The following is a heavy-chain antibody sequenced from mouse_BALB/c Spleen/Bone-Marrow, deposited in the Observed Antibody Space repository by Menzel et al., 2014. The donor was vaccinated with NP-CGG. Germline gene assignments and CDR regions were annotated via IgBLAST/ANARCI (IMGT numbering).Heavy chain of an antibody. V-gene: IGHV1-62-2*01. J-gene: IGHJ2*01. CDR2: FYPGSHSI. D-gene: IGHD2-3*01. CDR1: GYTFTEYI. Sequence: VQRVESGAGLVKPGASVKLSCKASGYTFTEYIIHWVKQRSGQGLEWIGWFYPGSHSIMYNEKFKDKATLTADKSSTTVYMELSGLTSEDSAVYFCARHEPYDGYYYFDYWGQGTTLTVSS. CDR3: ARHEPYDGYYYFDY.